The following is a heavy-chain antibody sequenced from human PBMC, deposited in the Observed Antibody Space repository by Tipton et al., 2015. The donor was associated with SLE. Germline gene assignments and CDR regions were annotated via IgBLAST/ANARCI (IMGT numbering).Heavy chain of an antibody. V-gene: IGHV4-59*08. CDR2: ISYGGGT. D-gene: IGHD2-8*01. Sequence: LRLSCSVSGGSISSDYWIWIRQPPGKGLEWIGYISYGGGTNYNPSLKSRVTMSVDTAKNQVSLKLTSVTAADTAVYYCARGMLTWRGAIVGVDVWGQGTTVNVSS. J-gene: IGHJ6*02. CDR3: ARGMLTWRGAIVGVDV. CDR1: GGSISSDY.